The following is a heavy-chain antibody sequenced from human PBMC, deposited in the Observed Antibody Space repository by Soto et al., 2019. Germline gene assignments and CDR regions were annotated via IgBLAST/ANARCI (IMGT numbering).Heavy chain of an antibody. V-gene: IGHV4-34*01. CDR2: INHSGST. CDR3: ARVGRRDYDFWSGYFWAPTHTYYFDY. CDR1: GGSFSGYY. D-gene: IGHD3-3*01. Sequence: QVQLQQWGAGLLKPSETLSLTCAVYGGSFSGYYWSWIRQPPGKGLEWIGEINHSGSTNYNPSLKSRVTISVDTSKNQFSRKLSSVTAADTAVYYCARVGRRDYDFWSGYFWAPTHTYYFDYWGQGTLVTVSS. J-gene: IGHJ4*02.